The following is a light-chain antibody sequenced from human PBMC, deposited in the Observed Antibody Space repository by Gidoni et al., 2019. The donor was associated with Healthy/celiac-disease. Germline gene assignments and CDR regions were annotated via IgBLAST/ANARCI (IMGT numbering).Light chain of an antibody. CDR2: NAS. CDR3: QQYNSYSPLT. Sequence: DIQMTQSPYTLSASVGDRVTITCRASQSISSWLAWYQLKPGKVPKLLIYNASSLESGVPSRFSGSGSGTEFTLTISSLQPDDFATYYCQQYNSYSPLTFGGGTKVEIK. CDR1: QSISSW. J-gene: IGKJ4*01. V-gene: IGKV1-5*03.